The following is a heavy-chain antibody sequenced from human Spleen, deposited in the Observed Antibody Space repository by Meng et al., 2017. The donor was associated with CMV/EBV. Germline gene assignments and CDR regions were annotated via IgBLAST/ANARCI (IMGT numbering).Heavy chain of an antibody. Sequence: QLTESGPGLVKPSEPLSLTCTVSGGSISSGDYYWSWIRQPPGKGLELIGHIYYSGSTSYNPSLKSRVTISVDTSNNQFSLKLSSVTAADTAVYYCARVGWRQWSFDLWGRGTLVTVSS. CDR3: ARVGWRQWSFDL. V-gene: IGHV4-30-4*01. D-gene: IGHD5-18*01. CDR2: IYYSGST. CDR1: GGSISSGDYY. J-gene: IGHJ2*01.